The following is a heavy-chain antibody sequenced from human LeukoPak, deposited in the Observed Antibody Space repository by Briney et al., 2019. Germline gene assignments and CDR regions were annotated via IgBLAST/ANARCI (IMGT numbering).Heavy chain of an antibody. CDR1: GFTFSGSA. CDR3: TRDYGVLFDY. D-gene: IGHD4-17*01. V-gene: IGHV3-73*01. Sequence: PGGSLRLPCAASGFTFSGSAIHWVRQASGKGLEWVGRIRSKANSYATSSAASVKGRFTISRDDSKNTAYLQMNSLKTEDTAVYYCTRDYGVLFDYWGQGTLVTVSS. J-gene: IGHJ4*02. CDR2: IRSKANSYAT.